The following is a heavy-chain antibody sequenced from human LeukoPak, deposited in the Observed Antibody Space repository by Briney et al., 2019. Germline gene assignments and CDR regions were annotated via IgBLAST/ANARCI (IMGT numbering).Heavy chain of an antibody. J-gene: IGHJ4*02. Sequence: ASVTVSCTASGYTFTSYDINWVRQATGQGLEWMGIINPSGGSTSYAQKFQGRVTMTRDTSTSTVYMELSSLRSEDTAVYYCARDVRIGMTSEGFDYWGQGTLVTVSS. CDR1: GYTFTSYD. V-gene: IGHV1-46*01. D-gene: IGHD3-10*02. CDR2: INPSGGST. CDR3: ARDVRIGMTSEGFDY.